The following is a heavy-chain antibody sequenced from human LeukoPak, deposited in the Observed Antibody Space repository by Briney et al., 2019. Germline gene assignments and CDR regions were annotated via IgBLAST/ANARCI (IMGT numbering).Heavy chain of an antibody. CDR3: ARTSSGIGGFDY. CDR1: GGSISGYY. CDR2: IYNYGST. Sequence: PSETLSLTCTVSGGSISGYYWSWIRQPPGKGLEWIAYIYNYGSTNYNPSLKSRVTISVDTSNNQFSLKLSSVTAADTAVYYCARTSSGIGGFDYWGQGTLVTVSS. J-gene: IGHJ4*02. V-gene: IGHV4-59*12. D-gene: IGHD6-19*01.